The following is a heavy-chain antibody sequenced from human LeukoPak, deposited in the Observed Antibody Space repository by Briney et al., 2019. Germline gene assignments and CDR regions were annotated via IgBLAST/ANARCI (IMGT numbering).Heavy chain of an antibody. CDR3: ASSGIFDY. J-gene: IGHJ4*02. D-gene: IGHD6-19*01. Sequence: PGGSLRLSCAASGFTVSSNYMSWVRQPPGKGLEWIGSIYYSGSTYYNPSLKSRVTISVDTSKNQFSLKLSSVTAADTAVYYCASSGIFDYWGQGTLVTVSS. V-gene: IGHV4-39*01. CDR1: GFTVSSNY. CDR2: IYYSGST.